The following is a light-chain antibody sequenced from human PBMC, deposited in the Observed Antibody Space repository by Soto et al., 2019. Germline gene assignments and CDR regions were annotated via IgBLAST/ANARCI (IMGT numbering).Light chain of an antibody. V-gene: IGLV1-44*01. CDR1: SSNIGSNT. CDR2: SNN. CDR3: AAWDDSLNAYV. Sequence: QSVLTQPPSASGNPGQRVTISCSGSSSNIGSNTVNWYQQLPGTAPRLLIYSNNQRPSGVPDRFSGSKSGTSASLAISGLQSEDEADYHCAAWDDSLNAYVFGVGTKLTVL. J-gene: IGLJ1*01.